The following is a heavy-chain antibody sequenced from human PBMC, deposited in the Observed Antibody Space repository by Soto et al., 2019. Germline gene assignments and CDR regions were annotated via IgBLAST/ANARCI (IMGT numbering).Heavy chain of an antibody. J-gene: IGHJ4*02. CDR3: ARETSIAAADY. Sequence: QVQLVQSGAEVKKPGASVKVSCPASGYTFTSYGISWVRQAPGQGLAWMGWIIAYNGNTNYAQKPQGRVTMTTDTSTSTASMELRSLRADDTAVYYCARETSIAAADYWGQGTLVTVSS. V-gene: IGHV1-18*01. CDR2: IIAYNGNT. CDR1: GYTFTSYG. D-gene: IGHD6-13*01.